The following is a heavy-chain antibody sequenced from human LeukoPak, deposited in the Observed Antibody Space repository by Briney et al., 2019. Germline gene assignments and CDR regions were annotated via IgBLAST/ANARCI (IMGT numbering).Heavy chain of an antibody. J-gene: IGHJ4*02. CDR2: IYHSGST. CDR3: ARHLHYYDSSGYYFSYFDY. V-gene: IGHV4-38-2*02. CDR1: GYSISSGYY. D-gene: IGHD3-22*01. Sequence: SETLSLTCTVSGYSISSGYYWGWIRQPPGKGLEWIGSIYHSGSTYYNPSLKSRVTISVDTSKNQFSLKLSSVTAADTAVYYCARHLHYYDSSGYYFSYFDYWGQGTLVTVSS.